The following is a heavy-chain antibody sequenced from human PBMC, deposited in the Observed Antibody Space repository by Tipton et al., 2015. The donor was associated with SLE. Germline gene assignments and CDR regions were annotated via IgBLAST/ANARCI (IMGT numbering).Heavy chain of an antibody. Sequence: TLSLTCTVSGGSISSYYWTWIRQPAGKGLEWIGYIYYSGSTNYNPSLKSRVTISVDTSKNQFSLKLSSVTAADTAVYYCARHGWEMDAFDIWGQGTMVTGSS. D-gene: IGHD1-26*01. CDR2: IYYSGST. J-gene: IGHJ3*02. CDR3: ARHGWEMDAFDI. CDR1: GGSISSYY. V-gene: IGHV4-59*08.